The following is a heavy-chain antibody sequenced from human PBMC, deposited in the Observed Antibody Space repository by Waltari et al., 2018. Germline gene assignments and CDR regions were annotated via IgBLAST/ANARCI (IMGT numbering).Heavy chain of an antibody. D-gene: IGHD6-19*01. V-gene: IGHV1-3*01. J-gene: IGHJ4*02. Sequence: QVQLVQSGAEVKKPGASVKVSCKASGYTFTSYSMPWVRQAPGQRLEWVGWINAGNGNTKYSQKFQGRVTITRDTSASTAYMELSSLRSEDTAVYYCARDLGYSSGWYNFDYWGQGTLVTVSS. CDR1: GYTFTSYS. CDR3: ARDLGYSSGWYNFDY. CDR2: INAGNGNT.